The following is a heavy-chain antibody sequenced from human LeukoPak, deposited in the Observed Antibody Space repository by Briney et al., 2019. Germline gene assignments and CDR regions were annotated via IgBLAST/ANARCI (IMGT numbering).Heavy chain of an antibody. CDR3: ARDYRSTFDY. J-gene: IGHJ4*02. Sequence: GGSLRLYCAASGFTFSSYGMNWFRQAPGKGLEWVSYISSSSNIMNYADSVKGRFTTSRDNAKNSLYLQMNSLRAEDTAVYYCARDYRSTFDYWGQGTLVTVSS. V-gene: IGHV3-48*01. D-gene: IGHD1-26*01. CDR2: ISSSSNIM. CDR1: GFTFSSYG.